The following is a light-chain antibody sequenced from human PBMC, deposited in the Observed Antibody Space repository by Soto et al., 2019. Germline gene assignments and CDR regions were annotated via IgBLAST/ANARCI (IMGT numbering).Light chain of an antibody. V-gene: IGKV3-15*01. CDR1: QSVGSH. Sequence: EIVMTQSPATLSVSPGERATLSCRASQSVGSHLAWYQQRPGQAPRLIIYGAYYRATGIPARFSGSGSGTDFTLIISSLQSEDFAVYYCQQYDNWPPFTFGPGTKVDIK. J-gene: IGKJ3*01. CDR2: GAY. CDR3: QQYDNWPPFT.